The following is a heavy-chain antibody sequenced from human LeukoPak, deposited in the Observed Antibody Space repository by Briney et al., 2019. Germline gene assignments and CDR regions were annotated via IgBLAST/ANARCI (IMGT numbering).Heavy chain of an antibody. V-gene: IGHV3-30-3*01. D-gene: IGHD2-15*01. CDR1: GFTFSSYP. J-gene: IGHJ4*02. Sequence: PGRSLRLSCAASGFTFSSYPIHWVRQAPGKGLDWVAVISDDGNNPYYSDSVKGRFTISRDNSKDTVYLQMNTLTVDDTALYYCASRSGHWDFWGPGTLVTVSS. CDR3: ASRSGHWDF. CDR2: ISDDGNNP.